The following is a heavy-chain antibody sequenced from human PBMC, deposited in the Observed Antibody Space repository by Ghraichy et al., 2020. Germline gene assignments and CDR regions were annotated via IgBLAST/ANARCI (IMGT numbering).Heavy chain of an antibody. CDR1: GGSFSGYY. J-gene: IGHJ4*02. Sequence: SETLSLTCAVYGGSFSGYYWSWIRQPPGKGLEWIGEINHSGSTNYNPSLKSRVTISVDTSKNQFSLKLSSVTAADTAVYYCARAGYSSSWPPFDYWGQGTLVTVSS. D-gene: IGHD6-13*01. CDR3: ARAGYSSSWPPFDY. V-gene: IGHV4-34*01. CDR2: INHSGST.